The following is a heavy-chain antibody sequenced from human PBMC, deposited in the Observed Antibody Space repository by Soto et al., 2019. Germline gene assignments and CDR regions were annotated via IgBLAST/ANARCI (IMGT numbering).Heavy chain of an antibody. J-gene: IGHJ4*02. D-gene: IGHD4-17*01. Sequence: GGSLRLSCAASGFTFSSYGMHWVRQAPGKGLEWVAVISYDGSNKYYADSVKGRFTISRDNSKNTLYLQMNSLRAEDTAVYYCARVGGDYLNIDYWGQGTLVTVSS. V-gene: IGHV3-30*03. CDR2: ISYDGSNK. CDR1: GFTFSSYG. CDR3: ARVGGDYLNIDY.